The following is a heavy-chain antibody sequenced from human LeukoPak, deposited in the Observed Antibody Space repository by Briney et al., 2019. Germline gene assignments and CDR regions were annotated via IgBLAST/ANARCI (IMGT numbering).Heavy chain of an antibody. V-gene: IGHV4-38-2*01. CDR3: ASLIPIAARLYDY. Sequence: SETLSLTCAVSGYPISSGYYWGWIRQPPGKGLEWIGSIYHSGSTYYNPSLKSRVTISVDTSKNQFSLKLSSVTAADTAVYYCASLIPIAARLYDYWGQGTLVTVSS. CDR2: IYHSGST. J-gene: IGHJ4*02. CDR1: GYPISSGYY. D-gene: IGHD6-6*01.